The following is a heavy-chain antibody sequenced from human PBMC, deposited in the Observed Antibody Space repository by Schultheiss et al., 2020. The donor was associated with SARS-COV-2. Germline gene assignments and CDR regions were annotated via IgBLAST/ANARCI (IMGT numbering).Heavy chain of an antibody. CDR2: ISWNSGST. V-gene: IGHV3-23*01. CDR3: ARDQMRGRNGRRYYYYGMDV. J-gene: IGHJ6*02. Sequence: GGSLRLSCAASGFTFSSSWMHWVCQAPEKGQEWVSGISWNSGSTYYADSVKGRFTISRDNSKNTLYLQMNSLRAEDTAVYYCARDQMRGRNGRRYYYYGMDVWGQGTTVTVSS. CDR1: GFTFSSSW. D-gene: IGHD3-16*01.